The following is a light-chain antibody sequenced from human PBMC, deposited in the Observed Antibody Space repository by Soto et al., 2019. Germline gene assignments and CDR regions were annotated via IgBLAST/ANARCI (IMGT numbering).Light chain of an antibody. J-gene: IGLJ1*01. CDR3: CSYAGSSTSYV. V-gene: IGLV2-23*01. CDR1: SSDVGTYNL. CDR2: EGT. Sequence: QSALTQPASVSGSPGQSITISCTGTSSDVGTYNLVSWYQQHPGKAPKLMIYEGTKRPSGVSNRFSGSKSGYTASLTISGLQAEDEADYYCCSYAGSSTSYVFGTGTKLTVL.